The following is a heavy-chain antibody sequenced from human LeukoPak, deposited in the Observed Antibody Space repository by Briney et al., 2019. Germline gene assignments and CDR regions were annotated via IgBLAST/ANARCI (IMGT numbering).Heavy chain of an antibody. J-gene: IGHJ6*03. V-gene: IGHV3-7*03. Sequence: PGGSLRLSCAASGFTFSSYWMSWVRQAPGKGLEWVANIKQDGSEKYYVDSVKGRFTISRDNAKNTLYLQMNSLRAEDTAVYYCAKSPSLLTGYDYYYMDVWGKGTTVTVSS. D-gene: IGHD3-9*01. CDR2: IKQDGSEK. CDR1: GFTFSSYW. CDR3: AKSPSLLTGYDYYYMDV.